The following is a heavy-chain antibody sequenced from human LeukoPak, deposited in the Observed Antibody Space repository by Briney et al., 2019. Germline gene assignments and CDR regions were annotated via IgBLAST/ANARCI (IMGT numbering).Heavy chain of an antibody. D-gene: IGHD2-2*01. V-gene: IGHV3-48*01. CDR1: GFTFSSYS. CDR2: IGISSGNT. CDR3: ARDTKYAFDN. J-gene: IGHJ4*02. Sequence: GGSLRLSCAASGFTFSSYSMNWVRQAPGKGLEWSSYIGISSGNTKYADSVKGRFTISGDKAKNSVYLQMNSLRVEDTAVYYCARDTKYAFDNWGQGTLVTLSS.